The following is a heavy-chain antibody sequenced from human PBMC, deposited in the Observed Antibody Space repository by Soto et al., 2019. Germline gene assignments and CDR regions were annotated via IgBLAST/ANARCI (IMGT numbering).Heavy chain of an antibody. V-gene: IGHV3-23*01. CDR1: CFTYKRFP. CDR2: SSVSGSST. J-gene: IGHJ4*02. Sequence: GGSLRLYCAACCFTYKRFPMRWVHQAPRKEREWVSASSVSGSSTYYADSVKGRFTISRDNSKNTLYLQMNSLRAEDTAVYYCAKAHIAVARRYSFDYSGQAT. D-gene: IGHD6-19*01. CDR3: AKAHIAVARRYSFDY.